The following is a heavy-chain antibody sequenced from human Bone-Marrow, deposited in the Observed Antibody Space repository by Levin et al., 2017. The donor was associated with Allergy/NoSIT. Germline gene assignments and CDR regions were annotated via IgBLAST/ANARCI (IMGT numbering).Heavy chain of an antibody. CDR3: AQKRGSNWNYGRGNGPFRH. CDR1: GGSFSGYY. J-gene: IGHJ1*01. Sequence: SQTLSLTCAVYGGSFSGYYWSWIRQPPGKGLEWIGEINHSGSTNYNPSLKSRVTISVDTSKNQFSLKLSSVTAADTAVYYCAQKRGSNWNYGRGNGPFRHWGQGTLVTVSS. V-gene: IGHV4-34*01. CDR2: INHSGST. D-gene: IGHD1-7*01.